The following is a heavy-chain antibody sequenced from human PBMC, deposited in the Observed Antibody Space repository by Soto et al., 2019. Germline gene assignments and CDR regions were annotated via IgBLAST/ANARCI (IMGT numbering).Heavy chain of an antibody. CDR1: GFTFSTYA. CDR2: ISGSGGRI. J-gene: IGHJ4*02. Sequence: EVQLLESGGGLVQPGGSMRLSCAASGFTFSTYAMSWVRQAPGKGLEWVSGISGSGGRIYYADSVKGRCTMYRDNSKNTLYLQMNSLRAEDTAVYYCAKEGAGSSGWYSDYWGQGTLVTVSS. V-gene: IGHV3-23*01. D-gene: IGHD6-19*01. CDR3: AKEGAGSSGWYSDY.